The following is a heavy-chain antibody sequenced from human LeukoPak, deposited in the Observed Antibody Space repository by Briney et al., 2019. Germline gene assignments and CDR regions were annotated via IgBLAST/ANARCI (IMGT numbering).Heavy chain of an antibody. CDR2: VYYSGST. CDR3: ARLHPGTD. J-gene: IGHJ4*02. V-gene: IGHV4-59*01. CDR1: GGSISGYY. Sequence: KPSETLSLTCTVSGGSISGYYWSWIRQPPGKGLEWIGYVYYSGSTNYNPSLKSRFTISVDTSKNQFSLKLSSVTAADTAVYYCARLHPGTDWGQGTLVAVSS. D-gene: IGHD1-7*01.